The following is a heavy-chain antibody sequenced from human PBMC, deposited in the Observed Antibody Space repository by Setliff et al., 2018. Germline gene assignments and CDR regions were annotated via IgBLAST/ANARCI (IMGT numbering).Heavy chain of an antibody. J-gene: IGHJ5*02. D-gene: IGHD1-26*01. CDR2: MNPNSGDT. CDR3: VRSGKFGMRFWFDQ. CDR1: GYPFISYD. V-gene: IGHV1-2*02. Sequence: ASVKVSCKASGYPFISYDINWVRQAPGQGLEWMGWMNPNSGDTHSAQKFQGRVTMTRDTSINTAYMELSSLTSDDTAFYYCVRSGKFGMRFWFDQWGLGTLVTVSS.